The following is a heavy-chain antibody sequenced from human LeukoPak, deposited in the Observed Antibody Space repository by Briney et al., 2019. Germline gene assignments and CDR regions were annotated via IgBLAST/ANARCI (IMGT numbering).Heavy chain of an antibody. J-gene: IGHJ6*02. CDR2: MNPDSNYI. CDR1: GFTFASST. CDR3: ARGHCSGGSCYSYYYYYGMDV. Sequence: GGSLRLSCAASGFTFASSTMNWVRQAPGKGLEWVSSMNPDSNYIYYADSVKGRFTISRDNAKNSLYLQMNSLRVDDTAVYYCARGHCSGGSCYSYYYYYGMDVWGQGTTVTVSS. D-gene: IGHD2-15*01. V-gene: IGHV3-21*01.